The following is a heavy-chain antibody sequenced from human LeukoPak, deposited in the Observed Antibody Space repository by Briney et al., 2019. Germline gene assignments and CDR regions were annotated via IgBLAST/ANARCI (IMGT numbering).Heavy chain of an antibody. CDR2: ISAYNGNT. Sequence: ASVKVSCKASGYTFTSYGISWVRQAPGQGLEWMGWISAYNGNTNYAQKLQGRVTMTTDTSTSTAYMELRSLRSDDTAVYYCARRGPGEYDYGDRNWFDPWGQGTLVTVSS. V-gene: IGHV1-18*01. D-gene: IGHD4-17*01. J-gene: IGHJ5*02. CDR3: ARRGPGEYDYGDRNWFDP. CDR1: GYTFTSYG.